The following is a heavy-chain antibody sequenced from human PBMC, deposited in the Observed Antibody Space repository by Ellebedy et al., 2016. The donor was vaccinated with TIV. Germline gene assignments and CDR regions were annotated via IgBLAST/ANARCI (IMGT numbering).Heavy chain of an antibody. CDR3: ARLTILYFYIDS. CDR1: AGSISSSSYY. J-gene: IGHJ6*03. V-gene: IGHV4-39*07. Sequence: MPSETLSLTCIVSAGSISSSSYYWGWIRQPPGKGLAWIGSFYYSGSTFYNSSLKSRVSLSLDTSKNEFSLKVRSLTAADTAVYYCARLTILYFYIDSWGKGTRVTVSS. D-gene: IGHD2-2*01. CDR2: FYYSGST.